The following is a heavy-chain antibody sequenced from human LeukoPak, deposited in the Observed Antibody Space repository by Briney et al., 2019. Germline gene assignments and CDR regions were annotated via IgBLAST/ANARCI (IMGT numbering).Heavy chain of an antibody. J-gene: IGHJ3*02. D-gene: IGHD6-19*01. CDR3: ARDSSGDDAFDI. CDR2: IYSGGST. V-gene: IGHV3-53*04. CDR1: GFTVSSNF. Sequence: GGSLRLSCAASGFTVSSNFMSWVRQAPGKGLEWVSVIYSGGSTYYADSVKGRFTISRHNSENTLYLQMNSLRAEDTAVYYCARDSSGDDAFDIWGQGTMVTVSS.